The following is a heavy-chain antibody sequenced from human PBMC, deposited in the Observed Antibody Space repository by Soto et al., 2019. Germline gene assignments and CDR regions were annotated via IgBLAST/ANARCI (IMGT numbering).Heavy chain of an antibody. J-gene: IGHJ6*02. CDR3: ARGIMDGVDYYHYGMDV. CDR2: MNHDGGI. D-gene: IGHD4-17*01. CDR1: GGSFSGYY. V-gene: IGHV4-34*02. Sequence: QVQLQQWGAGLLKPSETLTLTCGVYGGSFSGYYWNWIRQPPGKGLEWIRDMNHDGGIKYNRSLKSRFTISGVTSKNQFSLRLTSVTAADTAVYYCARGIMDGVDYYHYGMDVWGQGTTVTVSS.